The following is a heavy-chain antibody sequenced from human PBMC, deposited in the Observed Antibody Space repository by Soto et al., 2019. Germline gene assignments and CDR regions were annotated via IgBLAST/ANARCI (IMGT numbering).Heavy chain of an antibody. CDR1: GFIFSNYA. D-gene: IGHD2-2*01. Sequence: EVQLLESGGGLVQPGGSLRLSCAASGFIFSNYAMSWVRQAPGKGLEWVASITGSDDSTFYADSVKGRFTISRDNSKSTLYLQMNSLRAEDTAVYYCAKATHNAEREYCTTISCAAEYFQGWGQGALVAVSS. CDR3: AKATHNAEREYCTTISCAAEYFQG. V-gene: IGHV3-23*01. J-gene: IGHJ1*01. CDR2: ITGSDDST.